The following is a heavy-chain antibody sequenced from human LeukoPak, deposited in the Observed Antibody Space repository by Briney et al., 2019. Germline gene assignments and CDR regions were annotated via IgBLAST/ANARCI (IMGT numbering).Heavy chain of an antibody. V-gene: IGHV3-9*01. CDR1: GFTFDDYA. J-gene: IGHJ5*02. CDR2: ISWNSGSI. D-gene: IGHD2-15*01. Sequence: GRSLRLSCAASGFTFDDYAMHWVRQAPGKGLEWVSGISWNSGSIGYADSVKGRFTISRDNAKNSLYLQMNSLRAEDTALYYCATPWWSSWGQGTLVTVSS. CDR3: ATPWWSS.